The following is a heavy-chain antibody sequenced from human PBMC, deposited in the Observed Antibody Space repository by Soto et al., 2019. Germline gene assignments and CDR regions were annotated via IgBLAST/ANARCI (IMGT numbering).Heavy chain of an antibody. V-gene: IGHV3-30*18. CDR3: AKDIALVRGVIMDMYV. CDR2: ISYDGSNK. J-gene: IGHJ6*02. CDR1: GFTFSNYG. D-gene: IGHD3-10*01. Sequence: VGSLRLSFAASGFTFSNYGMHWFRQAPGKGLDWVALISYDGSNKYYADSVKGRFTISRDNSKNTLDLQMNSVRGEDTAVYYCAKDIALVRGVIMDMYVCCQGTTVTVS.